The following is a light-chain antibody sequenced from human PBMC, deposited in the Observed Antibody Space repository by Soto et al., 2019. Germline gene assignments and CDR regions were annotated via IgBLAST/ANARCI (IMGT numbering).Light chain of an antibody. CDR1: QSVSSY. J-gene: IGKJ3*01. CDR3: QQYGSSPK. V-gene: IGKV3-20*01. CDR2: GAS. Sequence: EIVLTQSPATLSLSPGERATLSCRASQSVSSYLAWYQQKPGQSPRLLIYGASSRATGIPDRFSGSGSGTDFTLTISRLEPEDFAVYYCQQYGSSPKFGPGTKVDIK.